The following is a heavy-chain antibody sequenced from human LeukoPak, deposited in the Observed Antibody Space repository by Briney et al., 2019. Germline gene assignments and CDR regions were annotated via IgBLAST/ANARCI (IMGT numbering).Heavy chain of an antibody. V-gene: IGHV3-21*01. J-gene: IGHJ4*02. CDR1: GFTFSYYS. CDR2: ISSSSTYI. Sequence: GGSLRLSCAASGFTFSYYSMHWVRQAPGKGLEWVSSISSSSTYIHYADSVKGRFTISRDNAKNSLYLQMNSLRAEDTAVYYCAREVSSSWYYVDYWGQGTLVTVSS. D-gene: IGHD6-13*01. CDR3: AREVSSSWYYVDY.